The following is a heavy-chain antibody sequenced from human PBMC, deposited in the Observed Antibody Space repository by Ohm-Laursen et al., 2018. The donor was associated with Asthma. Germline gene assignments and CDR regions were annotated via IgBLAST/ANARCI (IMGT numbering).Heavy chain of an antibody. CDR2: IIPLFGLP. Sequence: ASVKVSCKSSGGNFDTYAITWVRQAPGQGLEWVGVIIPLFGLPNYAQKFKGRVTITADKSTSTAYMDLTSLTTEDTAVYHCARSRQQLVRYDGFDIWGQGTMVTVSS. V-gene: IGHV1-69*10. D-gene: IGHD6-6*01. J-gene: IGHJ3*02. CDR3: ARSRQQLVRYDGFDI. CDR1: GGNFDTYA.